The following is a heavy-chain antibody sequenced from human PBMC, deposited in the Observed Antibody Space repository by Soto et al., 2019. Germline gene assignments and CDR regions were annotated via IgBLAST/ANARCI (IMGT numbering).Heavy chain of an antibody. J-gene: IGHJ4*02. CDR2: IWYDGSNK. Sequence: GGSLRLSCAASGFTFSSYGMHWVRQAPGKGLEWVAVIWYDGSNKYYADSVKGRFTISRDNSKNTLYLQMNSLRAEDTAVYYCARDFRAAGRSWLDYWGQGTLVTVSS. CDR3: ARDFRAAGRSWLDY. V-gene: IGHV3-33*01. CDR1: GFTFSSYG. D-gene: IGHD6-13*01.